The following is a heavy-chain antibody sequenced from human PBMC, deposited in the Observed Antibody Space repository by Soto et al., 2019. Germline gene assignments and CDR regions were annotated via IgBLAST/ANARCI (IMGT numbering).Heavy chain of an antibody. CDR3: ASALETGDY. V-gene: IGHV3-33*01. J-gene: IGHJ4*02. CDR1: GFTFSNYG. CDR2: IWYDGSNK. D-gene: IGHD3-10*01. Sequence: QVQLVESGGGVVQPGRSLRLSCVASGFTFSNYGMHCVRQAPGKGPEWVAVIWYDGSNKDYADSVKGRFTISRDNSRNTLYLQMNSLRAEDTAVYYCASALETGDYWGQGTLVTVSS.